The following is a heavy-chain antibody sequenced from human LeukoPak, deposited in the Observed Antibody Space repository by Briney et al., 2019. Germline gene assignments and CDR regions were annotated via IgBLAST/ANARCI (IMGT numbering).Heavy chain of an antibody. V-gene: IGHV3-30*03. D-gene: IGHD2-15*01. J-gene: IGHJ4*02. CDR3: AAKIRIGASCTACGDYFDY. Sequence: PGRSLTLSCAPSGVALSIDGTRAGSQAPDKGLEWVAVISYDVSNKYYADSVKGRFTISRDNSKNTLYLQMNSARAAAAAEYYCAAKIRIGASCTACGDYFDYWGQGTLVTVSS. CDR1: GVALSIDG. CDR2: ISYDVSNK.